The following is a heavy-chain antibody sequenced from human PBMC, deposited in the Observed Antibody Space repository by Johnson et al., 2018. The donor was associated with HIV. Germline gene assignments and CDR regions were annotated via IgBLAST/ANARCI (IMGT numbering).Heavy chain of an antibody. CDR2: IYTGGTT. D-gene: IGHD3-3*01. CDR1: GFTVSNNY. V-gene: IGHV3-66*01. CDR3: ARESGHAFDI. J-gene: IGHJ3*02. Sequence: QLVESGGGLVQPGRSLRLSCAASGFTVSNNYMSWVRQPPGKGLEYVSVIYTGGTTYYAYSVKGRFTISRDNSKNTLYLQMNSLRAEDTAVYYCARESGHAFDIWGQGTVVTVSS.